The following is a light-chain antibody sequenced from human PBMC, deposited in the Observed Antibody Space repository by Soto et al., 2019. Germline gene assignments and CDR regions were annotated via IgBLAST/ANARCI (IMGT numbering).Light chain of an antibody. CDR2: DAS. CDR1: QSVSKY. Sequence: EIVLTQSPATLSLSPGERATLSCRTSQSVSKYFAWYQQKPGRAPRLLIYDASCRATGIPARFIGSGSGTDFTLTISSLEPEDFAIYYCQQRSNWPITFGQGTRLEIK. J-gene: IGKJ5*01. CDR3: QQRSNWPIT. V-gene: IGKV3-11*01.